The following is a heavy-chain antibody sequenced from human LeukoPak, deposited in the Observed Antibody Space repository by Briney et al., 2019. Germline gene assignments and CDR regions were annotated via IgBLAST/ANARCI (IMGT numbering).Heavy chain of an antibody. Sequence: PSETLSLTCAVYGGSFSGYYWGWIRQPPGKGLEWIGEVNHSGGTNYNPSLKSRVSISVDTSKNQFSLRLNSVTAADTAVYYCARGRRDDFWSGYSLYYFDYWGQGTLVTVSS. CDR1: GGSFSGYY. J-gene: IGHJ4*02. CDR2: VNHSGGT. D-gene: IGHD3-3*01. CDR3: ARGRRDDFWSGYSLYYFDY. V-gene: IGHV4-34*01.